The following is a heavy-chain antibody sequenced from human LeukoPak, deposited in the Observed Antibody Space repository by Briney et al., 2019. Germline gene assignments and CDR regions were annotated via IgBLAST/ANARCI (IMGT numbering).Heavy chain of an antibody. J-gene: IGHJ6*03. Sequence: ASVKVSCKASGYTFTSYDINRVRQATGQGLEWMGWMNPNSANTGYAQKFQGRVSVTRNTSISTVYMELSSLRSEDTAVYYCARGRGGSLYYYMDVWGKGTTVTVSS. D-gene: IGHD1-26*01. CDR3: ARGRGGSLYYYMDV. CDR1: GYTFTSYD. V-gene: IGHV1-8*03. CDR2: MNPNSANT.